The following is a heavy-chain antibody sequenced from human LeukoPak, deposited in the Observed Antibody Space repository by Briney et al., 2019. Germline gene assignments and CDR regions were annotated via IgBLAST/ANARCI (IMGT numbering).Heavy chain of an antibody. J-gene: IGHJ6*03. CDR3: ARASITYYYYYMGV. CDR1: GGSITNYY. D-gene: IGHD1-20*01. Sequence: SETLSLTCTVSGGSITNYYWTWIRQPPGKGLEWIGYIHYSGSTNYNPSLKSRVTISVDTSKNQFSLKLSSVTAADTAVYYCARASITYYYYYMGVWGKGTTVTVSS. V-gene: IGHV4-59*01. CDR2: IHYSGST.